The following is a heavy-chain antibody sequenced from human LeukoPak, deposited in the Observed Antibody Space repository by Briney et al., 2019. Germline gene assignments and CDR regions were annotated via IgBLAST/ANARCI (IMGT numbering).Heavy chain of an antibody. CDR1: GGSLSGSY. Sequence: SETLSLTCAVFGGSLSGSYCNWIRQTSGKGLEWIGEINHSGRTNYNSSLKSRVTISVDTSKNQFSLKLISVTAADTAVYYCARDPCGSINCPLRYWGQGTQVTVSS. J-gene: IGHJ4*02. CDR3: ARDPCGSINCPLRY. D-gene: IGHD1-26*01. V-gene: IGHV4-34*01. CDR2: INHSGRT.